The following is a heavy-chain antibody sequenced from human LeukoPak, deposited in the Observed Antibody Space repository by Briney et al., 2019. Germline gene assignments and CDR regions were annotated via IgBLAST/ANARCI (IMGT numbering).Heavy chain of an antibody. D-gene: IGHD3-10*01. Sequence: GPVKVSCKASGYTFTSYDINWVRQATGRGLEWMGWMNPNSGNTGYAQEFQGRVTMTRNTSISTAYMELSSLRSEDTAVYYCASQLFRGSGSYGFDYWGQGTLVTVSS. J-gene: IGHJ4*02. CDR2: MNPNSGNT. CDR1: GYTFTSYD. V-gene: IGHV1-8*01. CDR3: ASQLFRGSGSYGFDY.